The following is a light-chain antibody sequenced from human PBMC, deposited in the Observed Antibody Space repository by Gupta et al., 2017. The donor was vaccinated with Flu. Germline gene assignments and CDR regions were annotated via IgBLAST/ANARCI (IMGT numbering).Light chain of an antibody. CDR2: SNN. CDR1: SSNIGSNT. V-gene: IGLV1-44*01. Sequence: QSVLPQPPSASGTPGPRVTIPCSGSSSNIGSNTVNWYQQLPGTAPKLLIDSNNQRPSGVPDRFSGSKSGTSASLAISGLQSEDEADYYCAAWDDSLNVWVFGGGTKLTVL. J-gene: IGLJ3*02. CDR3: AAWDDSLNVWV.